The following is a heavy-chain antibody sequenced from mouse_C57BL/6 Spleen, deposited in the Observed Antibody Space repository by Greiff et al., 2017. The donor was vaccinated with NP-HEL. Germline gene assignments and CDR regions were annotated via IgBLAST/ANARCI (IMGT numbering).Heavy chain of an antibody. CDR3: ARGEYGDSYAMDY. CDR2: IYPGSGNT. J-gene: IGHJ4*01. V-gene: IGHV1-76*01. D-gene: IGHD2-13*01. CDR1: GYTFTDYY. Sequence: VQLQESGAELVRPGASVKLSCKASGYTFTDYYINWVKQRPGQGLEWIARIYPGSGNTYYNEKFKGKATLTAEKSSSTAYMQLSSLTSEDSAVYFCARGEYGDSYAMDYWGQGTSVTVSS.